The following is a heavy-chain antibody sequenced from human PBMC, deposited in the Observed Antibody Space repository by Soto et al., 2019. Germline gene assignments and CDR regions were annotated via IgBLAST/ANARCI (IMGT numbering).Heavy chain of an antibody. D-gene: IGHD5-12*01. Sequence: EMQLLESGVALEQPGGSLRLSCAASGLTFSAYAMTWVRLPPGRGLDYVSAITSSGDKSWYADSVKVRLTVSRDNSKSALYLLMNIRRGEETAIYYCAKAPRRGVYGGWYLDLWGSGTLVTVSA. CDR3: AKAPRRGVYGGWYLDL. CDR2: ITSSGDKS. V-gene: IGHV3-23*01. J-gene: IGHJ2*01. CDR1: GLTFSAYA.